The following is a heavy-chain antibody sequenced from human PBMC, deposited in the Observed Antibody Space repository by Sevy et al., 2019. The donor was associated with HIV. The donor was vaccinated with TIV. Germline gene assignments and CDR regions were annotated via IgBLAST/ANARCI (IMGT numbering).Heavy chain of an antibody. CDR1: GYIFSDYN. J-gene: IGHJ3*02. Sequence: ASVKVYCKTTGYIFSDYNMNWVRQAPGQGLEWMALINPNSGVTIYAHNFRGRVSVTRDTSMSTAYMELSGLTSDDTAVCYCVREDINAPRTLLSLDIRGQGTMVTVSS. V-gene: IGHV1-2*06. CDR3: VREDINAPRTLLSLDI. D-gene: IGHD3-3*01. CDR2: INPNSGVT.